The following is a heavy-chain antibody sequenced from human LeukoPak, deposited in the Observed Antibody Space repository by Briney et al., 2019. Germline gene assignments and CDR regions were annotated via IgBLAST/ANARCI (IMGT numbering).Heavy chain of an antibody. V-gene: IGHV1-2*02. J-gene: IGHJ4*02. CDR1: GYTFTGYY. D-gene: IGHD2-21*02. Sequence: ASVKVSCKASGYTFTGYYMHWVRQAPGQGLEWMGWINPNSGGTNYAQKFQGRVTMTRDTSISTAYMELSRLRSDDTAVYYCARDLPSKVVTTNYWGQGTLVTVSS. CDR3: ARDLPSKVVTTNY. CDR2: INPNSGGT.